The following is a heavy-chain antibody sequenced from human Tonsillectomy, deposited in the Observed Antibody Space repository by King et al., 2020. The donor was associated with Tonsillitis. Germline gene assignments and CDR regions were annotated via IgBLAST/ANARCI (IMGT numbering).Heavy chain of an antibody. J-gene: IGHJ6*02. D-gene: IGHD2-15*01. CDR2: INPNSGGT. CDR1: GYTFTAYH. V-gene: IGHV1-2*02. Sequence: QLVQSGAEVKKPGASVKVSCKASGYTFTAYHVHWVRQAPGQGLEWMGWINPNSGGTNYAQKFQGRVTMTRDTSLSTAYMELSRLRSGDTAVYYCARDARGLDVWGQGTTVTVSS. CDR3: ARDARGLDV.